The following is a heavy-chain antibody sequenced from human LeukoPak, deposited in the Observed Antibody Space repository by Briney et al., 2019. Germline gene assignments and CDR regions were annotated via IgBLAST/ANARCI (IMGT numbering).Heavy chain of an antibody. J-gene: IGHJ4*02. D-gene: IGHD6-19*01. CDR1: GFTFIRYA. CDR2: ISSNGGST. Sequence: GGSLRLSCSATGFTFIRYAMHWVRQAPGKGLEYVSTISSNGGSTFYADSVKGRFTISRDNSKNTLYLQMSSLRPEDTAVYYCVKSYSSGWYFFDYWGQGTLVTVSS. CDR3: VKSYSSGWYFFDY. V-gene: IGHV3-64D*09.